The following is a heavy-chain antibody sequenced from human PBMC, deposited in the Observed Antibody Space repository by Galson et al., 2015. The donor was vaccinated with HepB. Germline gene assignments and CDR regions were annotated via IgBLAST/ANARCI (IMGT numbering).Heavy chain of an antibody. V-gene: IGHV2-5*08. CDR2: IYWDGDR. D-gene: IGHD4-11*01. CDR1: GFSLSTSGMR. J-gene: IGHJ4*02. Sequence: PALVKPTQTLTLTCTFSGFSLSTSGMRVSWIRQPPGKALEWLTVIYWDGDRHYSPSLESRLTITKDTSKNQVVLTMTNLDPVDTATYYCARYSPFDYWGPGTLVTVSS. CDR3: ARYSPFDY.